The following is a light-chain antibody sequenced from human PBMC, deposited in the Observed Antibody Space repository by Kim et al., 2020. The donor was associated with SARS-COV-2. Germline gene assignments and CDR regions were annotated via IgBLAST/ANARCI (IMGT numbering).Light chain of an antibody. CDR3: NSLASSGNHVV. J-gene: IGLJ2*01. CDR1: SLRSYY. Sequence: SSELTQDPAVSAALGQLVRIPCQGDSLRSYYASWYQQKPRPAPVLVIYGKNNRPSVIPARFPGSRSANTASFTTTWPQAAAEADYYCNSLASSGNHVVFG. CDR2: GKN. V-gene: IGLV3-19*01.